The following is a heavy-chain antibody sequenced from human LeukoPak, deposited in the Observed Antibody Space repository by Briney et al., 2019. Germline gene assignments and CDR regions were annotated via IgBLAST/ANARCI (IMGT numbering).Heavy chain of an antibody. J-gene: IGHJ2*01. CDR1: GGSIGTYY. CDR2: IDYSGRT. D-gene: IGHD2-21*02. V-gene: IGHV4-59*01. CDR3: ARIGDTLYCHFDL. Sequence: SETLSLTCTVSGGSIGTYYWNWVRQPPGKGLGWIGYIDYSGRTNYNPSLGSRVTMSIDASTNQFSLKLTSVPAAYTAVYYCARIGDTLYCHFDLWGRGTPVTVSS.